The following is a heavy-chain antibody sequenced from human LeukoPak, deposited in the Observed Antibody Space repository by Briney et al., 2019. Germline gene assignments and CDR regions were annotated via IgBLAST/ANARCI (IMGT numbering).Heavy chain of an antibody. D-gene: IGHD2-2*01. CDR2: INPNRGGT. CDR3: ARDEGYCSSTSCYGTPIQNYYFDY. V-gene: IGHV1-2*02. J-gene: IGHJ4*02. CDR1: GYTFTGYY. Sequence: GASVKVSCKASGYTFTGYYMHWVRQAPGQGLEWMGWINPNRGGTNYAQKFQGRVTMTRDTSISTAYMELSRLRSDDTAVYYCARDEGYCSSTSCYGTPIQNYYFDYWGQGTLVTVSS.